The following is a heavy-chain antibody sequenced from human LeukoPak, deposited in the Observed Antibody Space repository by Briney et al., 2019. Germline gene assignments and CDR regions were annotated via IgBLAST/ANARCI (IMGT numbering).Heavy chain of an antibody. V-gene: IGHV3-53*01. CDR2: IYSGGST. Sequence: GGSLRLSCAASGFTLSSNYMSWVRQAPGKGLEWVSVIYSGGSTYYADSVKGRFTISRDNSKNTLYLQMNSLRAEDTAVYYCAIDSSGYYSVFDYWGQGTLVTVSS. D-gene: IGHD3-22*01. CDR3: AIDSSGYYSVFDY. J-gene: IGHJ4*02. CDR1: GFTLSSNY.